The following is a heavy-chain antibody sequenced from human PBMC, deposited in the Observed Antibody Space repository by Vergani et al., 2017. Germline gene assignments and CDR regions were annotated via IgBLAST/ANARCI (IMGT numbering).Heavy chain of an antibody. CDR3: ARGPPYGDYGSISLIDY. CDR1: GFTVSSNY. V-gene: IGHV3-53*02. D-gene: IGHD4-17*01. Sequence: EVQLVETGGGLIQPGGSLRLSCAASGFTVSSNYMSWVRQAPGKGLEWVSVIYSGGSTYYADSVKGRFTISRDNSKNTLDLQMNSLRAEDTAVYYCARGPPYGDYGSISLIDYWGQGTLVTVSS. J-gene: IGHJ4*02. CDR2: IYSGGST.